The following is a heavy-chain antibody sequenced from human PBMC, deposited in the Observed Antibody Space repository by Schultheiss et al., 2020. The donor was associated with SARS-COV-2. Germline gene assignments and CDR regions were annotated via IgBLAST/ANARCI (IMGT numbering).Heavy chain of an antibody. Sequence: GESLKISCAASGFTFSNYGIHWFRQAPSKGLEWVAVIWADGYSKYYADSVRGRFTISRDNSENTLSLQMNSLRAEDTALYYCAREIDVGPGNTAAHFDSWGQGTLVTVSS. CDR3: AREIDVGPGNTAAHFDS. V-gene: IGHV3-33*01. CDR2: IWADGYSK. D-gene: IGHD4-23*01. J-gene: IGHJ4*02. CDR1: GFTFSNYG.